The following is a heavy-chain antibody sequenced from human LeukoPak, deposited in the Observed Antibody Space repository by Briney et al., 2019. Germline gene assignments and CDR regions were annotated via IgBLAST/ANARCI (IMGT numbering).Heavy chain of an antibody. CDR1: GDSIIGYY. Sequence: SETLSLTCSVSGDSIIGYYWGWIRQPPGKGLEWIGNIYYTGNTYYNSSLKSRVTISVDTSKNQFSLKLSSVTAADTAVYYCARGGSYYSSYFQHWGQGTLVTVSS. J-gene: IGHJ1*01. CDR2: IYYTGNT. V-gene: IGHV4-39*07. D-gene: IGHD1-26*01. CDR3: ARGGSYYSSYFQH.